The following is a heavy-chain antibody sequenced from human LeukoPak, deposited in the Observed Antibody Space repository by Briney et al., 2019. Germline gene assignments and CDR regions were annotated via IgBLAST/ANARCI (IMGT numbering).Heavy chain of an antibody. CDR1: GCTFSSYA. CDR2: IIPIFGTA. J-gene: IGHJ5*02. D-gene: IGHD2-2*01. V-gene: IGHV1-69*13. CDR3: ARGGYCSSTGCYGEENWFDP. Sequence: GASVKVSCKASGCTFSSYAISWVRQAPGQGLEWMGGIIPIFGTANYAQKFQGRVTITADESTSTAYMELSSLRSEDTAVYYCARGGYCSSTGCYGEENWFDPWGQGTLVTVSS.